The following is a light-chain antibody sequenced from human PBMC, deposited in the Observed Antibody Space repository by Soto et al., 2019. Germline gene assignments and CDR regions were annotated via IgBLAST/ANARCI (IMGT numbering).Light chain of an antibody. CDR1: SSNIGNNY. CDR3: GTWQRSLSARV. V-gene: IGLV1-51*02. J-gene: IGLJ2*01. CDR2: ENN. Sequence: QSALTQPPSVSAATGQKVTISCSGSSSNIGNNYVSWYQHLPGTAPKLIIYENNKRPSGIPERFSGSKSGTAATLGITGRQSGDESEYYCGTWQRSLSARVCGGGTELTVL.